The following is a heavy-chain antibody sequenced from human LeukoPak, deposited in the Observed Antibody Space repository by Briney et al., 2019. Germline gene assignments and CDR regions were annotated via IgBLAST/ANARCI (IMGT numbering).Heavy chain of an antibody. CDR1: GFTFSSYG. CDR2: ISYDANKE. Sequence: GGSLRLSCAASGFTFSSYGMHWVRQAPGKGLEWVAVISYDANKEYYADSVKGRFTISRDNSKNTLYLQMNSLRAEDTAVYYCAKEGEYSYGYGFYYFDFWGQGTLVTVSS. V-gene: IGHV3-33*03. CDR3: AKEGEYSYGYGFYYFDF. D-gene: IGHD5-18*01. J-gene: IGHJ4*02.